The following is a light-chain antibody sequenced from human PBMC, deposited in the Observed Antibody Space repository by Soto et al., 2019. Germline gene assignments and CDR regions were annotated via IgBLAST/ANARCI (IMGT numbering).Light chain of an antibody. CDR1: QSVSSN. CDR3: QQYNNWPWT. Sequence: EIVMTQSPATLSLSPGERATLSCRASQSVSSNLAWYQQKPGQAPRLLIYDASTRATGIPARFSGSGSGTEFTLTISSLQSEDFAVYYCQQYNNWPWTFGHGTKVDIK. V-gene: IGKV3D-15*01. J-gene: IGKJ1*01. CDR2: DAS.